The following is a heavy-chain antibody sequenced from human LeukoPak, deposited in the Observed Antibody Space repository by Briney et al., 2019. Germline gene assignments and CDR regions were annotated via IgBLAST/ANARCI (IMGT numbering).Heavy chain of an antibody. V-gene: IGHV3-21*01. D-gene: IGHD1-26*01. CDR1: GFTFSSYS. CDR2: ISSSSSYI. J-gene: IGHJ4*02. CDR3: ARSGGPGSYRYFDY. Sequence: GGSLRLSRAASGFTFSSYSMNWVRQAPGKGLEWVSSISSSSSYIYYADSVKGRFTISRDNAKNSLYLQMNSLRAEDTAVYYCARSGGPGSYRYFDYWGQGTLVTVSS.